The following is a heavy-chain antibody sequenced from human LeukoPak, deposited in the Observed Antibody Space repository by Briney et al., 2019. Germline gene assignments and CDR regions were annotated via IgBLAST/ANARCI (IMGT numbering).Heavy chain of an antibody. CDR1: GYTYSDYG. D-gene: IGHD3-10*01. CDR2: ISTYNGNT. CDR3: ARSMVRAVTQVAYDY. J-gene: IGHJ4*02. V-gene: IGHV1-18*01. Sequence: ASVKVSCKASGYTYSDYGISWVRQAPGQGLEWMGWISTYNGNTIYAEKLQGRVTMTTDTSTSTAYMELRILRSDDAAVYYGARSMVRAVTQVAYDYWGQGTLVTVSS.